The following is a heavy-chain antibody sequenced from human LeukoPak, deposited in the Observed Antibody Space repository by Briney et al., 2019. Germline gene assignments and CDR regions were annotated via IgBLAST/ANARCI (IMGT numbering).Heavy chain of an antibody. CDR3: ARQGWFGEGAFDI. CDR1: GFTFTTYF. D-gene: IGHD3-10*01. V-gene: IGHV1-18*04. Sequence: ASVRVSFKASGFTFTTYFMHWVRQAPGQGLEWMGWISAYNGNTNYAQKLQGRVTMTTDTSTSTAYMELRSLRSDDTAVYYCARQGWFGEGAFDIWGQGTMVTVSS. J-gene: IGHJ3*02. CDR2: ISAYNGNT.